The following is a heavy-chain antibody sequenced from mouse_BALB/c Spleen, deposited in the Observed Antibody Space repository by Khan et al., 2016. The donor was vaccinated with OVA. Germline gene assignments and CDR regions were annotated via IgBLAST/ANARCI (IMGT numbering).Heavy chain of an antibody. CDR3: ARGGGGDRFAY. CDR2: ISTYYGDA. J-gene: IGHJ3*01. Sequence: QVRLQQSGAELVRPGVSVKISCKGSGYTFTDHTIHWVKQSHAKSPEWIGVISTYYGDADYNQRFKGKATMTVDKSSSTAYMELARLTSEDSAIYYCARGGGGDRFAYWGQGTLVTISA. CDR1: GYTFTDHT. V-gene: IGHV1S137*01.